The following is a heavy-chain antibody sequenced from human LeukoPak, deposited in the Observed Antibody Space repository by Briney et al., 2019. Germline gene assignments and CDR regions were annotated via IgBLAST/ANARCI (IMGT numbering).Heavy chain of an antibody. J-gene: IGHJ4*02. CDR3: ARTNGHCTNGVCYSDYFDY. D-gene: IGHD2-8*01. CDR1: GYSFTSYW. V-gene: IGHV5-51*03. Sequence: GESLTLSCRGSGYSFTSYWIGWVRQMPGKGLEWMGIIYPGDSDTIYSPSFQGQVTISADKSNSTAYLQWSSLKASDTAMYYCARTNGHCTNGVCYSDYFDYWGQGTLVTVSS. CDR2: IYPGDSDT.